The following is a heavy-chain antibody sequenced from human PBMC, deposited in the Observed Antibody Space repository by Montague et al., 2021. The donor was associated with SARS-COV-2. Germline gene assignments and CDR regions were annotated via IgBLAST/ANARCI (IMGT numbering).Heavy chain of an antibody. J-gene: IGHJ4*02. D-gene: IGHD1-14*01. CDR3: AKDLTGGGELQGLFDY. CDR2: ISGSGGSR. CDR1: RFTFSRYA. V-gene: IGHV3-23*01. Sequence: SLRLSGAASRFTFSRYAMSWVRQAPGRGLEWVSAISGSGGSRYSSGSFXGRFTISRDNSKNTLYLQLNSLRAEDTAVYYCAKDLTGGGELQGLFDYWGQGTLVTVSS.